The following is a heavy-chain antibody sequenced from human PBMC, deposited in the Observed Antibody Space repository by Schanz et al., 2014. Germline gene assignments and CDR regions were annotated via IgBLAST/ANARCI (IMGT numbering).Heavy chain of an antibody. CDR1: GFTLSSYG. J-gene: IGHJ4*02. Sequence: VHLLESGGGLVQPGGSLRLSCAASGFTLSSYGMHWVRQAPGKGLEWVAFINSDGTKRFYADSVKSRFTISRDNSKNSLYLQMNSLRAEDTAVYYCARIGGSVFDYWAQGTLVTVSS. V-gene: IGHV3-33*08. CDR3: ARIGGSVFDY. CDR2: INSDGTKR. D-gene: IGHD3-10*01.